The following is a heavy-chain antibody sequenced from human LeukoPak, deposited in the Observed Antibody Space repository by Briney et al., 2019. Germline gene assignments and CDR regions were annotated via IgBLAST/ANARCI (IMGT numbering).Heavy chain of an antibody. Sequence: SGGSLRLSCAASGFIFSNYWMTWVRQTPGKGLEFVANIKEDGSEIFYLDSVKGRFTISRDNAKNSVYLQMNSLRAEDTAVYYCARSPDGVDNWGQGTLVTVSS. CDR3: ARSPDGVDN. CDR2: IKEDGSEI. V-gene: IGHV3-7*01. D-gene: IGHD3-10*01. J-gene: IGHJ4*02. CDR1: GFIFSNYW.